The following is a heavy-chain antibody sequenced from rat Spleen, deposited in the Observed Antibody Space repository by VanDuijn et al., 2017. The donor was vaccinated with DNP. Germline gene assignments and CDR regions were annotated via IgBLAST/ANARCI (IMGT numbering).Heavy chain of an antibody. CDR2: ISTGGGNT. Sequence: EVQLVESGGGLVQPGRSLKLSCAASGFTFSNYDMAWVRQASTKGLEWIASISTGGGNTYYRDSVKGRFTISRDNAKNTQYLQMDSLRSEDTATYYCARHRTTGSGYWYFDFWGPGTMVTVSS. V-gene: IGHV5S13*01. J-gene: IGHJ1*01. CDR1: GFTFSNYD. CDR3: ARHRTTGSGYWYFDF. D-gene: IGHD5-1*01.